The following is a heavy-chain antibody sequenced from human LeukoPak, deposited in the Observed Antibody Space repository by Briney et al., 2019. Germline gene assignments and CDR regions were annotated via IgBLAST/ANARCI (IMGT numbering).Heavy chain of an antibody. CDR1: GFTFSSYS. V-gene: IGHV3-30*03. J-gene: IGHJ3*02. Sequence: PGGSLRLSCAASGFTFSSYSMNWVRQAPGKGLEWVAVISYDGSNKYYADSVKGRFTVSRDNSKNTLYLQMNSLRAEDTAVYYCARAPDRLTVTTLVRAFDIWGQGTMVTVSS. CDR2: ISYDGSNK. CDR3: ARAPDRLTVTTLVRAFDI. D-gene: IGHD4-11*01.